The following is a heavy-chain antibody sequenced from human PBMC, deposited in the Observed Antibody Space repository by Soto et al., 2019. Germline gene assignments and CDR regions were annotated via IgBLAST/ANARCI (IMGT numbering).Heavy chain of an antibody. CDR2: IYYRGST. J-gene: IGHJ6*02. D-gene: IGHD3-10*01. Sequence: SETLSLTCTVSGGSLSSHSCLWGRQAPGKGMEWIGHIYYRGSTNYHASLRSRSTISVDASKSQFSMKLNSVTTAAPAVYYWAREGREASGMDVWGQGTKVTVSS. CDR3: AREGREASGMDV. V-gene: IGHV4-59*11. CDR1: GGSLSSHS.